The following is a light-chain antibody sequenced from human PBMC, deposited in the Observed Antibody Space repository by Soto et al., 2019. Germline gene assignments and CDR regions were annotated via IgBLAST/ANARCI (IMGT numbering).Light chain of an antibody. J-gene: IGLJ2*01. CDR3: SSYTSSSTLE. CDR1: SSDVGGYNY. V-gene: IGLV2-14*01. CDR2: EVS. Sequence: QSVLTRPASVSGSPGQSITISCTGTSSDVGGYNYVAWYHQHPGKAPKLMIYEVSNRPSGVSNRFSGSKSGNTASLTISGLQAEDEADYYCSSYTSSSTLEIGGGTKLTVL.